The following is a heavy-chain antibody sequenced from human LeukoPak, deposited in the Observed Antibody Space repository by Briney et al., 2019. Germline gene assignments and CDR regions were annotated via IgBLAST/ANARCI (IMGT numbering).Heavy chain of an antibody. V-gene: IGHV3-43*02. J-gene: IGHJ4*02. CDR1: GFTFDDYA. D-gene: IGHD4-17*01. CDR2: TSGDGGST. CDR3: AKDPSTVTTPDY. Sequence: PGGSLRLSCAASGFTFDDYAMHWVRQAPGKGLEWVSLTSGDGGSTYYADSVKGRFTISRDNSKNSLYLQMNSLRIEDTALYYCAKDPSTVTTPDYWGQGTLVTVSS.